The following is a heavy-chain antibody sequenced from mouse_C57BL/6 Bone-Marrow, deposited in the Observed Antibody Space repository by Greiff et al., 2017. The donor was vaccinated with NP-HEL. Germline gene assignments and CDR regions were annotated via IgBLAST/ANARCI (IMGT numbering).Heavy chain of an antibody. Sequence: VQLKESGPVLVKPGASVKMSCKASGYTFTDYYMNWVKQSHGKSLEWIGVINPYNGGTSYNQKFKGKATLTVDKSSSTAYMELNSLTSEDSAVYYCARLDYYWGYFDVWGTGTTVTVSS. CDR3: ARLDYYWGYFDV. V-gene: IGHV1-19*01. CDR2: INPYNGGT. J-gene: IGHJ1*03. D-gene: IGHD1-1*01. CDR1: GYTFTDYY.